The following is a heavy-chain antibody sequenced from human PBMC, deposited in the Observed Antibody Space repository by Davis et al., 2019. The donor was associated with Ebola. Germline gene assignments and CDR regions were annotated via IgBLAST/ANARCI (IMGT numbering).Heavy chain of an antibody. J-gene: IGHJ4*02. CDR2: IWYDGSNK. V-gene: IGHV3-33*08. CDR1: GFTFSSYW. CDR3: ARDKQNPGFVVVPAASLDY. D-gene: IGHD2-2*01. Sequence: GESLKISCAASGFTFSSYWMHWVRQAPGKGLEWVAVIWYDGSNKYYPDSVKCRFTISRDNSKNTLYLQMNSLRAEDTAVYYCARDKQNPGFVVVPAASLDYWGQGTLVTVSS.